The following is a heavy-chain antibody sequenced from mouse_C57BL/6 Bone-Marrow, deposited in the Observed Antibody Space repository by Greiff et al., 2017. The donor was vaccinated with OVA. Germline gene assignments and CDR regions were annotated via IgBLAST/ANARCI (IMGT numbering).Heavy chain of an antibody. CDR3: ARSGYYGSSPLDY. CDR2: IYPGDGDT. V-gene: IGHV1-82*01. J-gene: IGHJ2*01. CDR1: GYAFSSSW. D-gene: IGHD1-1*01. Sequence: VQLQQSGPELVKPGASVKISCKASGYAFSSSWMNWVKQRPGKGLEWIGRIYPGDGDTNYNGKFKGKATLTADKSSSTAYMQLSSLTSEDSAVYFCARSGYYGSSPLDYWGQGTTLTGSS.